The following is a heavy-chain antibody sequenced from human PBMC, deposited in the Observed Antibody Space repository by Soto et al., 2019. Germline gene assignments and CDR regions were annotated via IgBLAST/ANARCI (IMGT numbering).Heavy chain of an antibody. CDR2: IIPIFGTA. Sequence: GAAVKVSCKASGGTFSSYAIRWVRQAPGQGLEWMGGIIPIFGTANYAQKFQGRVTITADESTSTAYMELSSLRSEDTAVYYCARARGYSGYDEDYYGMDVWGQGTTVTVYS. D-gene: IGHD5-12*01. J-gene: IGHJ6*02. CDR1: GGTFSSYA. V-gene: IGHV1-69*13. CDR3: ARARGYSGYDEDYYGMDV.